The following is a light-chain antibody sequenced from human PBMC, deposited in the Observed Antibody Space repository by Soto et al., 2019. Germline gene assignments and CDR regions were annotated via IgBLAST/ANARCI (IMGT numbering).Light chain of an antibody. CDR2: DAS. CDR1: QDISNY. Sequence: DIQMTQSPSSLSASVGDRVTITCQASQDISNYLNWYHQKPGKAPKLLIYDASNLEIGVPSRFSGSGSGTDFTFTISSLQPEDIATYYCQQYDNLPSTFGQGTRLEIK. J-gene: IGKJ5*01. V-gene: IGKV1-33*01. CDR3: QQYDNLPST.